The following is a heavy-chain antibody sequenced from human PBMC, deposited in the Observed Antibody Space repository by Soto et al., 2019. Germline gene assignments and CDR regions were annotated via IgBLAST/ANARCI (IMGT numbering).Heavy chain of an antibody. CDR1: GGSISSGGYY. V-gene: IGHV4-31*03. J-gene: IGHJ6*02. Sequence: SETLSLTCTFSGGSISSGGYYWSWIRQHPGKGLEWIGYIYYSGSTYYNPSLKSRVTISVDTSKNQFSLKLSSVTAADTAVYYCARRGQLSDYYYYYGMDVWGQGTTVTVSS. CDR3: ARRGQLSDYYYYYGMDV. CDR2: IYYSGST. D-gene: IGHD6-6*01.